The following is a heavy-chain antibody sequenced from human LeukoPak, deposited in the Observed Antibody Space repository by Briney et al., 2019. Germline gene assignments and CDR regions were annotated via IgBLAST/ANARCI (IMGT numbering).Heavy chain of an antibody. V-gene: IGHV6-1*01. J-gene: IGHJ4*02. CDR1: GDRVSSKSAG. Sequence: SQTLSLTCAISGDRVSSKSAGWTWIRQSPSRGLEWLGRTYYRSKWNNDYAASAESRISINADISKNQFSLHLNSVTLEDTAVYYCAREGKGEQAGLFDYWGQGTLVTVSS. D-gene: IGHD3-16*01. CDR3: AREGKGEQAGLFDY. CDR2: TYYRSKWNN.